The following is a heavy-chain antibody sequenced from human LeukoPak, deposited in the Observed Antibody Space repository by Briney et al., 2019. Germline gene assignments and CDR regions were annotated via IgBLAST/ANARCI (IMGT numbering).Heavy chain of an antibody. CDR1: GGSISSSPYY. J-gene: IGHJ4*02. Sequence: SETLSLTCTVSGGSISSSPYYWGWIRQPPGKGLEWIGSVYYSGSTSYNPPLKSRVTISVDTSKNQFSLKLNPVTAADTAVYYCARPLTGYSYFDYWGQGTLVTVSS. D-gene: IGHD3-9*01. CDR2: VYYSGST. CDR3: ARPLTGYSYFDY. V-gene: IGHV4-39*01.